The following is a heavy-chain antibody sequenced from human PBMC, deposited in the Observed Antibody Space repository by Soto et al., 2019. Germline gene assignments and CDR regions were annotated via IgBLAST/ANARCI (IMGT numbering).Heavy chain of an antibody. CDR3: ARERGSKSMDA. V-gene: IGHV3-7*03. CDR1: GFTFSNYW. CDR2: IKQDGSEN. D-gene: IGHD2-15*01. J-gene: IGHJ6*02. Sequence: GGSLRLPCAASGFTFSNYWMTWVRRAPGKGLEWVANIKQDGSENSYVGSVKGRFTISRDNAKNSLYLQMNNLRAEDAAVYYCARERGSKSMDAWGQGTTVTVSS.